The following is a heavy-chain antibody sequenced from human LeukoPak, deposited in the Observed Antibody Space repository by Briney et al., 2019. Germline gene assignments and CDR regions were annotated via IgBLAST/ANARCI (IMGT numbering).Heavy chain of an antibody. J-gene: IGHJ2*01. D-gene: IGHD3-10*01. CDR1: GYSFSDFW. CDR2: IYPGDSDT. CDR3: ARLRPSYYGSGNSYWYFDL. V-gene: IGHV5-51*01. Sequence: GESLKISCKGSGYSFSDFWIAWVRQMPGQGLEWMGIIYPGDSDTRYSPSFQGQVTISADKSISTAYLQWSSLKASDTAMYYCARLRPSYYGSGNSYWYFDLWGRGTLVTVSS.